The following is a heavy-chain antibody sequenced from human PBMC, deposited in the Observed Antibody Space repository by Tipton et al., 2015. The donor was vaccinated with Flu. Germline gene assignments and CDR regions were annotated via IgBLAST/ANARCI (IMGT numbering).Heavy chain of an antibody. Sequence: TLSLTCTVSGGSISSGGYYWSWIRQHPGKGLEWIGYIYYSGSTYYNPSLKSRVTISVDTSKNQFSLKLSSVTAADTAVYYCARFCSGGSCYAVDHWGQGTLVTVTP. CDR2: IYYSGST. CDR1: GGSISSGGYY. D-gene: IGHD2-15*01. J-gene: IGHJ4*02. CDR3: ARFCSGGSCYAVDH. V-gene: IGHV4-31*03.